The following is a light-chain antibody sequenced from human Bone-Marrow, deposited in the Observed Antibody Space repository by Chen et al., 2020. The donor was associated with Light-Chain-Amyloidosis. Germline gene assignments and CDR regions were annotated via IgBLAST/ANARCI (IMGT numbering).Light chain of an antibody. CDR3: QQYYSTPLT. Sequence: DIVMTQSPDSLAVSLGERATINCKSRQSVLYSSNNKNYLAWYQQKPGQPPKLLISWASTRESGVPDRFSGSGSETDFTLTISSLQAEDVAVYYCQQYYSTPLTFGQGTRVEIK. CDR1: QSVLYSSNNKNY. V-gene: IGKV4-1*01. CDR2: WAS. J-gene: IGKJ1*01.